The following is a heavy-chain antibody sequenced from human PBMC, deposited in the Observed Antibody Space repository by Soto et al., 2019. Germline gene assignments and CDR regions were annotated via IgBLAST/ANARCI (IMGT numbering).Heavy chain of an antibody. CDR3: ARGRGTYYYDSSGYYY. J-gene: IGHJ4*02. D-gene: IGHD3-22*01. CDR1: GGSVSSGSYY. CDR2: IYYSGST. Sequence: PSETLSLTCTVSGGSVSSGSYYWSWIRQPPGKGLEWIGYIYYSGSTNYNPSLKSRVTISVDTSKNQFSLKLSSVTAADTAVYYCARGRGTYYYDSSGYYYWGQGTLVTVYS. V-gene: IGHV4-61*01.